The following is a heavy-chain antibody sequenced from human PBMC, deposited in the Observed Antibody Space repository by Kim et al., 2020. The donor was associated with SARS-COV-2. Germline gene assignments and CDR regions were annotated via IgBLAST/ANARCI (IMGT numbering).Heavy chain of an antibody. D-gene: IGHD3-3*01. Sequence: SETLSLTCAVYGGSFNTYYWSWIRQTPGKGLEWIGEINHSGSTNYNPSLKSRVTISLDTSKNKFSLKVTSGTAADTAVYYFTGSDPRFTIFGVVPSNWFDPWGQGTLVTVSS. J-gene: IGHJ5*02. CDR1: GGSFNTYY. CDR2: INHSGST. V-gene: IGHV4-34*01. CDR3: TGSDPRFTIFGVVPSNWFDP.